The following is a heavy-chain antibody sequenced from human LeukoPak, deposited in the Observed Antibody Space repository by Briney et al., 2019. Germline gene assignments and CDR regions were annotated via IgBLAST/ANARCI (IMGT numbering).Heavy chain of an antibody. CDR3: ARDGNFDY. Sequence: GASVKVSCKVSGYTFTDYYMNWVRQAPGQGLEWMGWISPNSGETSYAQKFQGRVTMTRDTSIRTVYMEVNSLRPDDTAVSYCARDGNFDYWGQGTLVTVSS. CDR2: ISPNSGET. CDR1: GYTFTDYY. J-gene: IGHJ4*02. V-gene: IGHV1-2*02. D-gene: IGHD1-1*01.